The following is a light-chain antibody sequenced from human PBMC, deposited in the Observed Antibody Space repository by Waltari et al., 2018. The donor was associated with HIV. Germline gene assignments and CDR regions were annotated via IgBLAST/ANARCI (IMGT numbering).Light chain of an antibody. J-gene: IGLJ3*02. V-gene: IGLV10-54*01. CDR1: KNNVGFQG. CDR3: SSWDTKLNGWV. Sequence: QAGLTQPPSVSKALGQTATLTCTGDKNNVGFQGASGLKHHKGHPPKLLSYRGNKRPSGVPDRFAASTSGKTASLNIPGLLADDEADYYCSSWDTKLNGWVFGGGTHLTVL. CDR2: RGN.